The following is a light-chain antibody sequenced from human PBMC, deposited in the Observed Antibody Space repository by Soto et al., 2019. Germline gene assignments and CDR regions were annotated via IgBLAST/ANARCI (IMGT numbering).Light chain of an antibody. J-gene: IGLJ2*01. V-gene: IGLV1-47*01. CDR2: RNN. CDR3: AGWDDSLSGVV. Sequence: QAVVTQPPSASGTPGQRVTISCSGSSSNIGSNYVYWYQQVPGTAPKLLIYRNNQRPSGVPDRFSGSKSGTSASLAISGLRSEDEADYYCAGWDDSLSGVVFGGGTQLTVL. CDR1: SSNIGSNY.